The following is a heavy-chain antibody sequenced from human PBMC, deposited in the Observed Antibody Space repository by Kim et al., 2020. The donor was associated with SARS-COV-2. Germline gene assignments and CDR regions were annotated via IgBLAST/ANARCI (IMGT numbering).Heavy chain of an antibody. D-gene: IGHD2-21*02. Sequence: SQTLSLTCAISGDSVSSDSGAWDWIRQSPSRGLEWLGRAYYMSKWRFDYALSVKSRITINLDTSKNQFSLQLNSVTPEDTAVYYCARSPKHIVVVTAIGWFDTWGQGTLVTVSS. J-gene: IGHJ5*02. CDR3: ARSPKHIVVVTAIGWFDT. CDR1: GDSVSSDSGA. V-gene: IGHV6-1*01. CDR2: AYYMSKWRF.